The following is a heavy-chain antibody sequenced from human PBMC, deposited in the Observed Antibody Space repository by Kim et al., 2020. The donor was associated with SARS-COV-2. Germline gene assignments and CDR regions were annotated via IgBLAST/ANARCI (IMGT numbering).Heavy chain of an antibody. J-gene: IGHJ3*02. Sequence: GGSRRLSCAASGFTFSSYAMHWVRQAPGKGLEWVAVISYDGSNKYYADSVKGRFTISRDNSKNTLYLQMNSLRAEDTAVYYCARVQGGSYYGSLFDIWGQGTMVTVSS. CDR2: ISYDGSNK. V-gene: IGHV3-30-3*01. CDR3: ARVQGGSYYGSLFDI. D-gene: IGHD3-10*01. CDR1: GFTFSSYA.